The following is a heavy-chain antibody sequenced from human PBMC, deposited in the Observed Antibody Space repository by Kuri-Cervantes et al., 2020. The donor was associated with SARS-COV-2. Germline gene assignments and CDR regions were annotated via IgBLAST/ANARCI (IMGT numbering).Heavy chain of an antibody. CDR3: ARGRETYDFWSGYYHHSMSDY. CDR1: GYTFTSYD. J-gene: IGHJ4*02. CDR2: MNPNSGNT. D-gene: IGHD3-3*01. V-gene: IGHV1-8*02. Sequence: ASVKVSCKASGYTFTSYDINWVRQATGQGLEWMGWMNPNSGNTGYAQKLQGRVTMTTDTSTSTAYMELRSLRSDDTAVYYCARGRETYDFWSGYYHHSMSDYWGQGTLVTVSS.